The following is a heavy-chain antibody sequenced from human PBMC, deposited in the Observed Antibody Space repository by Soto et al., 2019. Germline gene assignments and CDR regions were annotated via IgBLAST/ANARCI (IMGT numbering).Heavy chain of an antibody. J-gene: IGHJ4*02. CDR3: ANRLAGYRSPWSWAYFSY. CDR2: IYWDNDK. Sequence: QITLKESGPTLVKPTQTLTLTCTFSGFSLSTNGVGVGWIRQPPGKALEWLALIYWDNDKYYSPSLKTRLTITKDTSRSQVVLTLTNVDPMDTATYSCANRLAGYRSPWSWAYFSYWGQGTLVTVSA. V-gene: IGHV2-5*02. D-gene: IGHD6-13*01. CDR1: GFSLSTNGVG.